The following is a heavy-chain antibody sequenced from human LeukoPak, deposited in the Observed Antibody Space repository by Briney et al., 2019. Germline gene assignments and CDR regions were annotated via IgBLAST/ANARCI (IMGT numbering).Heavy chain of an antibody. CDR1: GYTFTGYY. Sequence: ASVKVSCKASGYTFTGYYMHWVRQAPGQGLEWMGWINPNSGGSNYAQKFQGWVTMTRDTSISTAYMELSRLRSDDTAVYYCARVRNGNSYGFSQDAFDIWGQGTMVTVSS. CDR3: ARVRNGNSYGFSQDAFDI. J-gene: IGHJ3*02. V-gene: IGHV1-2*04. CDR2: INPNSGGS. D-gene: IGHD5-18*01.